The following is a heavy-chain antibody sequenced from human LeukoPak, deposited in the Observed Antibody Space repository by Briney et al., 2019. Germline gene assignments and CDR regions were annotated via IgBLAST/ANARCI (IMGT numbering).Heavy chain of an antibody. CDR1: GFIFSDYY. CDR2: IGLSDSTI. D-gene: IGHD7-27*01. CDR3: ARLKLGYWYFDL. Sequence: GGSLRLSCAASGFIFSDYYMSWIRQVPGKGLEWVSYIGLSDSTIYYADSLKGRFAISRDNAKNSLYLHMHSLRAEDTAVYYCARLKLGYWYFDLWGRGTLVTVST. J-gene: IGHJ2*01. V-gene: IGHV3-11*01.